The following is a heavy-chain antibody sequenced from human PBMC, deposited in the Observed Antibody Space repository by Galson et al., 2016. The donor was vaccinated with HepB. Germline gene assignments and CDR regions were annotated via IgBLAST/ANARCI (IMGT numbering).Heavy chain of an antibody. V-gene: IGHV3-15*01. Sequence: SLRLSCAASGFTFSNAWMSWVRQAPGKGLEWVGRIKSETDGGTTDYAAPVKGRFSISRDDSKHTLYLQMNSLKTEDTAVYYCRYGIDVWGQGTTVTVSS. CDR1: GFTFSNAW. CDR3: RYGIDV. J-gene: IGHJ6*02. CDR2: IKSETDGGTT.